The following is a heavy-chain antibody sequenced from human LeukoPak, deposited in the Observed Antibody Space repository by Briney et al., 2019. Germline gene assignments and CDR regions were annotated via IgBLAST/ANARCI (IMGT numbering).Heavy chain of an antibody. J-gene: IGHJ4*02. Sequence: GGSLRLSCAASGFTFSSYNMNWVRQAPGKGLEWISYIGSGSRTIYYADSVKGRFTISRDNAKNSLYLQMNSLRAEDTAVYYCVRSAFHAGSGNYYDYWGQGTLVTVSS. CDR1: GFTFSSYN. CDR3: VRSAFHAGSGNYYDY. V-gene: IGHV3-48*01. CDR2: IGSGSRTI. D-gene: IGHD3-22*01.